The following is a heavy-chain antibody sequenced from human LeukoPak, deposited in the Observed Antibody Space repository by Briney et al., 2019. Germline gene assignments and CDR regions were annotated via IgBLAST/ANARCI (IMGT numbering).Heavy chain of an antibody. V-gene: IGHV4-34*01. CDR1: GGSFSGYY. D-gene: IGHD3-10*01. CDR2: INHSGST. CDR3: ARVGGSSDY. J-gene: IGHJ4*02. Sequence: PSETLSLTCAVYGGSFSGYYWSWIRQPPGKGLEWIGEINHSGSTNYNPSLKSRVTISVDTSKNQFSLELSSVTAADTAVYYCARVGGSSDYWGQGTLVTVSS.